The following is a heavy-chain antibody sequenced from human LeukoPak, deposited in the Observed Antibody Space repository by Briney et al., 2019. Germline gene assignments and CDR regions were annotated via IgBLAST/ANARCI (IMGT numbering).Heavy chain of an antibody. D-gene: IGHD3-22*01. V-gene: IGHV5-51*01. J-gene: IGHJ3*02. CDR1: GYRFTSYW. CDR2: IYPANWDT. CDR3: ARALYYYDMYDAFDI. Sequence: GESLKISCEGSGYRFTSYWVGWVRHMPGKGLEWMGIIYPANWDTRYSPSFQGQVTSSVDKSINTAYLQWSSLKASDTAMYYCARALYYYDMYDAFDIWGQGTMVTVSS.